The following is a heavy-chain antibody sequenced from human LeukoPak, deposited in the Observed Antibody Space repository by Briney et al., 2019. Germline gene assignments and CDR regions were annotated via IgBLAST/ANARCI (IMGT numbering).Heavy chain of an antibody. CDR2: IFYSGST. D-gene: IGHD3-22*01. Sequence: SETLSLTCTVSGGSTSTYYWSWFRQPPGKGRVGIGHIFYSGSTNYNPSLKSRVTIAIDTSKNHFSLKLSSVTAADTAVYYCTRNYDSSGYTTFGYWGRGTLVTVSS. CDR1: GGSTSTYY. V-gene: IGHV4-59*01. CDR3: TRNYDSSGYTTFGY. J-gene: IGHJ4*02.